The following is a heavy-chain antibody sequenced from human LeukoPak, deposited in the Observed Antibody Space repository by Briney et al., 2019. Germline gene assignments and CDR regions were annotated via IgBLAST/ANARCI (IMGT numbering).Heavy chain of an antibody. Sequence: PSETLSLTCTVSGGSISSYYWSWIRQPPGKGLEWIGEINHSGSTNYNPSLKSRVTISVDTSKNQFSLKLSSVTAADTAVYYCASLATVTTPFDYWGQGTLVTVSS. CDR2: INHSGST. CDR1: GGSISSYY. CDR3: ASLATVTTPFDY. D-gene: IGHD4-4*01. J-gene: IGHJ4*02. V-gene: IGHV4-34*01.